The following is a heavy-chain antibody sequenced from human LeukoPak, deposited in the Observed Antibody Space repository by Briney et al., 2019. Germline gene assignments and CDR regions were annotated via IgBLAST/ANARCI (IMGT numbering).Heavy chain of an antibody. V-gene: IGHV3-23*01. Sequence: GGSLRLSCAASGFTFSSYATSWVRQAPGKGLEWVSAISGSGGSTYYADSVKGRSTISRDNSKNTLYLQMNSLRAEDTAVYYCAKSTGISKLGYCSSTSCYPATGYYYGMDVWGQGTTVTVSS. CDR2: ISGSGGST. CDR3: AKSTGISKLGYCSSTSCYPATGYYYGMDV. D-gene: IGHD2-2*01. J-gene: IGHJ6*02. CDR1: GFTFSSYA.